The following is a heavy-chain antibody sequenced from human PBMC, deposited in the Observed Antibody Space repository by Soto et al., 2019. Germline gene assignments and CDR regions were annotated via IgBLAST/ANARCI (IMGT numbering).Heavy chain of an antibody. V-gene: IGHV4-31*03. Sequence: PSETLSLTCTVSGFSISSAGYYWSWVRQHPGKGLEWIGYISYNGNTYRNPSLLSRLTISADTSKNQFSLKLSSVTAADTAVYYCARDQAAVGLEPDYWGHGTLVTVSS. J-gene: IGHJ4*01. CDR1: GFSISSAGYY. CDR2: ISYNGNT. D-gene: IGHD6-13*01. CDR3: ARDQAAVGLEPDY.